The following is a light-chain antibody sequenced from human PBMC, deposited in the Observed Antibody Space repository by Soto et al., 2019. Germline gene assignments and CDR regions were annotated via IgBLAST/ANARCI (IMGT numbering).Light chain of an antibody. CDR1: QTIATY. V-gene: IGKV1-39*01. CDR3: QQSYSTPLT. J-gene: IGKJ4*01. CDR2: AAS. Sequence: DIQMTQSPSSLSASVGDRITIACRASQTIATYLNWYHQTAGKAPKLLIYAASRLQSGVPSRFSGSGSGTDFTLTVSSLQPEDFATYYCQQSYSTPLTFGGGTKVEIK.